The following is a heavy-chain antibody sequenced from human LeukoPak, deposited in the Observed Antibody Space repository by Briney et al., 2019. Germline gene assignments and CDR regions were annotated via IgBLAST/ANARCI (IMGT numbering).Heavy chain of an antibody. CDR1: GYTFTSYG. J-gene: IGHJ5*02. V-gene: IGHV1-18*01. CDR3: ARDSSSAVAGTLWFDP. D-gene: IGHD6-19*01. CDR2: ISAYNGNT. Sequence: ASVKVSCKASGYTFTSYGISWVPQAPGQGLEWMVWISAYNGNTNYAQKLQGRVTITTDTSTSTAYMELRSLRSDDTAVYYCARDSSSAVAGTLWFDPWGQGTLVTVSS.